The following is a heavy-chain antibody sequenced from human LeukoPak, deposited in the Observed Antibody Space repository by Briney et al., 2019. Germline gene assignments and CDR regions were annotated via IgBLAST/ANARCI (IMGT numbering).Heavy chain of an antibody. CDR2: IYSGGST. CDR3: ARGLSGSYGSGYFDY. V-gene: IGHV3-53*01. CDR1: GFTVSSNY. Sequence: GGSLRLSRAASGFTVSSNYVSWVRQAPGKGLEWVSVIYSGGSTYYADSVKGRFIISRDNSKNTLYLQMNSLRAEDTAVYYCARGLSGSYGSGYFDYWGQGTLVTVSS. J-gene: IGHJ4*02. D-gene: IGHD6-19*01.